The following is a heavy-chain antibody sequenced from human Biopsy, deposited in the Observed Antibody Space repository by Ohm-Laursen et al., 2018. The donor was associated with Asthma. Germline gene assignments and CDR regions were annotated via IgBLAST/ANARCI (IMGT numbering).Heavy chain of an antibody. D-gene: IGHD3-22*01. Sequence: SLRLSCLASGFAVSRDHMFWVRQAPGKGLEWVSVIYSGGTSHTADSVRGRFTISRDYSKNTLYLQMHSLRAEDTVVYYCARGDSSNWSHYYFDYWGQGTLVTVSS. CDR1: GFAVSRDH. J-gene: IGHJ4*02. CDR3: ARGDSSNWSHYYFDY. CDR2: IYSGGTS. V-gene: IGHV3-53*01.